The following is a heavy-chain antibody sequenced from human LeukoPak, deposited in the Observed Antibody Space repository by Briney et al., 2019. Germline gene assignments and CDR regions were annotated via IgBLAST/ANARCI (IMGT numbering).Heavy chain of an antibody. Sequence: PSETLSLTCTVSGGSISSSSYYWGWIRQPPGKGLEWIGSIYDSGSTYYNPSLKSRVTISVDTSKNQFSLKPSSVTAADTAVYYCARHTNDYGDYWFDPWGQGTLVTVSS. CDR2: IYDSGST. V-gene: IGHV4-39*01. CDR3: ARHTNDYGDYWFDP. CDR1: GGSISSSSYY. J-gene: IGHJ5*02. D-gene: IGHD4-17*01.